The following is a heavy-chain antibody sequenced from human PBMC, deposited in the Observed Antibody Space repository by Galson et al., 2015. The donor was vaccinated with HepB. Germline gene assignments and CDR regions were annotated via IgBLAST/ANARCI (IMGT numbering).Heavy chain of an antibody. CDR3: ARASSTSANNWFDP. CDR2: INPKSGGA. D-gene: IGHD2-2*01. V-gene: IGHV1-2*02. J-gene: IGHJ5*02. CDR1: GSTFTGYY. Sequence: SVKVSCKASGSTFTGYYMHWVRQAPGQGLEWMGWINPKSGGANYAQKFQGRVSMTRDTSISTAYMELSRLRSDDTAVYYCARASSTSANNWFDPWGQGTLVTVSS.